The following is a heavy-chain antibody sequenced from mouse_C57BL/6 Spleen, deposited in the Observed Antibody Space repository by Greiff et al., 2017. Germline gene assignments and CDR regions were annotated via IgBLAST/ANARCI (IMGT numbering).Heavy chain of an antibody. D-gene: IGHD2-5*01. CDR3: ARWKASYYSNYEAMDY. V-gene: IGHV1-53*01. Sequence: QVQLQQPGTELVKPGASVKLSCKASGYTFTSYWMHWVKQRPGQGLEWIGNINPSNGGTNYNEKFKSKATLTVDKSSSTAYMQLSSLTSEDSAVYYCARWKASYYSNYEAMDYWGQGTSVTVSS. J-gene: IGHJ4*01. CDR2: INPSNGGT. CDR1: GYTFTSYW.